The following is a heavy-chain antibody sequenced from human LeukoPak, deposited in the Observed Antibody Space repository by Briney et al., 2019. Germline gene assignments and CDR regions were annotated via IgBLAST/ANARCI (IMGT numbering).Heavy chain of an antibody. CDR2: IWFDGSNI. CDR3: ARGLGYSYGYGIDY. D-gene: IGHD5-18*01. J-gene: IGHJ4*02. Sequence: GGSLRLSCAASGFIFSSYAMHWVRQAPGKGPEWVAIIWFDGSNIYYAESVEGRFTISRDNSKNTLYLQMNSLRAEDTAVYSCARGLGYSYGYGIDYWGQGTLVIASS. CDR1: GFIFSSYA. V-gene: IGHV3-33*01.